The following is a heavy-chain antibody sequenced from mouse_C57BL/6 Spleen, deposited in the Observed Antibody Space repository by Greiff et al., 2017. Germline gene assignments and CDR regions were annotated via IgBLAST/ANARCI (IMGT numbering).Heavy chain of an antibody. CDR1: GFTFNTYA. Sequence: EVQLVESGGGLVQPKGSLKLSCAASGFTFNTYAMHWVRQAPGTGLEWVARLRSKSSNYATYYADSVKDRFTISRDDSQSMLYLQMNNLKTEDTAMYYCVRDLGSSGFNYAMDYWGQGTSVTVSS. D-gene: IGHD3-2*02. CDR2: LRSKSSNYAT. CDR3: VRDLGSSGFNYAMDY. J-gene: IGHJ4*01. V-gene: IGHV10-3*01.